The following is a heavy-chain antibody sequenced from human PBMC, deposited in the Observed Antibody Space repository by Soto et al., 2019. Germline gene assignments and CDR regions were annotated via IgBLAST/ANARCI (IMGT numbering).Heavy chain of an antibody. J-gene: IGHJ6*02. CDR1: GYTFTNYA. CDR2: INTGNGNT. D-gene: IGHD1-26*01. Sequence: ASVKVSCKASGYTFTNYAMHWMRQAPGQRLEWMGWINTGNGNTKYSQKFQGRVTMTRDTSTSTVYMELSSLRSEDTAVYYCARDRGRGGSYYIYFYGMDVWGQGTTVTVSS. CDR3: ARDRGRGGSYYIYFYGMDV. V-gene: IGHV1-3*04.